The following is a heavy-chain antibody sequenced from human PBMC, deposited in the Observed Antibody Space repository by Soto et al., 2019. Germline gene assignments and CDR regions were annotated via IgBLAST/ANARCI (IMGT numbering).Heavy chain of an antibody. Sequence: EVQFVESGGGLVQPGRSLRLSCAASGFSFDDYAMHWVRQAPGRGLEWVSGITWNSGYIGYADSVKGRFTISKDNAKNSLYLKMNSLRPEDTAVYYCAKGTYDSSGYYTAPDYWGQGTLVTVSS. D-gene: IGHD3-22*01. J-gene: IGHJ4*02. V-gene: IGHV3-9*01. CDR2: ITWNSGYI. CDR3: AKGTYDSSGYYTAPDY. CDR1: GFSFDDYA.